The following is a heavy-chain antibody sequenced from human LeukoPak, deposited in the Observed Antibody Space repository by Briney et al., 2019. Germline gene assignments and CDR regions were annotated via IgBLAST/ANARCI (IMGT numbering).Heavy chain of an antibody. CDR3: ARITFVVEGYGMDV. J-gene: IGHJ6*02. V-gene: IGHV4-59*08. CDR2: IYYSGST. D-gene: IGHD2-21*01. Sequence: PSETLSLTCTVSGGSISSYYWSWIRQPPGKGLEWIGYIYYSGSTNYNPSLKSRVTISVDTSKNQFPLKLSSVTAADTAVYYCARITFVVEGYGMDVWGQGTTATVSS. CDR1: GGSISSYY.